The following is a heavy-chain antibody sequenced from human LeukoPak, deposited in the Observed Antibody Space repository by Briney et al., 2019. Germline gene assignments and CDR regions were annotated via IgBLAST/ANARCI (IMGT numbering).Heavy chain of an antibody. CDR3: ARGRRGSSGPWSWYLDL. V-gene: IGHV1-8*01. D-gene: IGHD3-22*01. CDR2: MNSNTGNT. J-gene: IGHJ2*01. Sequence: ASVKVSCKASGFTLTNFDINWVRQATGQGLEWMGWMNSNTGNTGYAQEFQGRVTMTRETSIGTAYMEVTNLRSEDTAVYYCARGRRGSSGPWSWYLDLWGRGTLVTASS. CDR1: GFTLTNFD.